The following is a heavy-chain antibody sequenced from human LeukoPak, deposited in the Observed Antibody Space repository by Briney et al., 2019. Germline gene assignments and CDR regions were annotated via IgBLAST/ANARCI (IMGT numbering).Heavy chain of an antibody. CDR2: ISTDNGNT. CDR3: ARDPSGSYDFDY. J-gene: IGHJ4*02. V-gene: IGHV1-18*01. Sequence: ASVKVSCKTSGYTFTSYGISWVRQAPGQGLEWMGWISTDNGNTNYAQKVQGRVTMTTDTSTSTAYMESRSLRSDDAAVYYCARDPSGSYDFDYWGQGTLVTVSS. CDR1: GYTFTSYG. D-gene: IGHD1-26*01.